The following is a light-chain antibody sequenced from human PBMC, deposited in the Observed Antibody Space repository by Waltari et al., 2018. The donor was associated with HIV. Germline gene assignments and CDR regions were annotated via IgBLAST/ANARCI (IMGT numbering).Light chain of an antibody. CDR1: QSCVHSDGTTY. Sequence: DVVMTQTPLSSQVTLAQPTSISCRSSQSCVHSDGTTYLSWLQQRPGQPPRLLIYKISNRFYGVTDRCSGSGAGTEFTLKSSRGEAEEVGVSYCMQATQSTWTFGQGNNVEIK. J-gene: IGKJ1*01. CDR2: KIS. CDR3: MQATQSTWT. V-gene: IGKV2-24*01.